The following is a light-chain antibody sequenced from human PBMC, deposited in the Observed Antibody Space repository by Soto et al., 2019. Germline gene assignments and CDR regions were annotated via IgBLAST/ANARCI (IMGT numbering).Light chain of an antibody. CDR3: HQYNNWPIT. CDR2: DAS. V-gene: IGKV3-15*01. J-gene: IGKJ5*01. Sequence: EIVMTQSPATLSVSPGERATLSCRASQSVSTNLAWYQQKPGQATRLLIYDASTRATGLPDRFSGSGSGTEVTLTISSLQSEDFGVYYCHQYNNWPITFGQGTRLEI. CDR1: QSVSTN.